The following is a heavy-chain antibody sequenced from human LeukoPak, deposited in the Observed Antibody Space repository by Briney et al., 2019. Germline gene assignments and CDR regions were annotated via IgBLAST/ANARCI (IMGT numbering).Heavy chain of an antibody. Sequence: GGALRISCGASGFTFSNYLMTLVRQAPGEGVEGVAEIREDGREKNYVDSVKGRFTISRDNARNSLILQMNRLRAEDAAVYYCARDVSDENDSASRMHFDSWGQGTLVPVSS. V-gene: IGHV3-7*03. D-gene: IGHD2-15*01. CDR2: IREDGREK. CDR1: GFTFSNYL. J-gene: IGHJ4*02. CDR3: ARDVSDENDSASRMHFDS.